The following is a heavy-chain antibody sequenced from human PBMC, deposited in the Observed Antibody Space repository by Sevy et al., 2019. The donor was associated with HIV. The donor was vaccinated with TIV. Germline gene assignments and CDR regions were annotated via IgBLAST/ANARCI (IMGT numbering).Heavy chain of an antibody. Sequence: GGSLRLSCAASGFTVSSNYMIWVRQAPGKGLEWVSLIYSEGTKNYADSVKGRFTISRDNAKNSLYLQMNSLRPEDTAVYFCARDGLPAPAKFDYWGQGTQVTVSS. D-gene: IGHD6-13*01. J-gene: IGHJ4*02. CDR1: GFTVSSNY. CDR2: IYSEGTK. CDR3: ARDGLPAPAKFDY. V-gene: IGHV3-66*01.